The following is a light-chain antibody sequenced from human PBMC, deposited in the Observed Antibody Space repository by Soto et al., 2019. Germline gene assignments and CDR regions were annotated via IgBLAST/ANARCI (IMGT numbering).Light chain of an antibody. Sequence: DIQMTQSPSTLSGSVGDRVTITCRASQTISTFLAWYQQKPGKAPHLLIYGASSLQSGVPSRFSGSGSGTEFTLSISSLQPDDLGTYYCQQYIGLWTFGQGTKVDLK. J-gene: IGKJ1*01. CDR2: GAS. V-gene: IGKV1-5*01. CDR1: QTISTF. CDR3: QQYIGLWT.